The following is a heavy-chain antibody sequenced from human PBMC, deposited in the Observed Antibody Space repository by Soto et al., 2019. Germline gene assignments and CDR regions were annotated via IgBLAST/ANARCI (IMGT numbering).Heavy chain of an antibody. J-gene: IGHJ6*02. D-gene: IGHD2-8*01. CDR2: IWYDGSNK. CDR3: ARDRTCTNGVCYTPPPYYYYYGMDV. CDR1: GFTFSSYG. Sequence: GGSLRLSCAASGFTFSSYGMHWVRQAPGKGLEWVAVIWYDGSNKYYADSVKGRFTISRDNSKNTLYLQMNSLRAEDTAVYYCARDRTCTNGVCYTPPPYYYYYGMDVWGQGTTVTVSS. V-gene: IGHV3-33*01.